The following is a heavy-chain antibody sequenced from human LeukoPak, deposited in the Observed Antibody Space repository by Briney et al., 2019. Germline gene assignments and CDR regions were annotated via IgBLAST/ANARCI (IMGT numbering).Heavy chain of an antibody. V-gene: IGHV3-23*01. D-gene: IGHD6-13*01. J-gene: IGHJ4*02. Sequence: PGGSLRLSCAASGFTFSSYAMSWVRQAPGKGLEWVSGISSSGDSTYYADSVKGRFTISRDNSKNTLYLQMNSLRAEDTAVYYCAIAAAFGDYWGQGTLVTVSS. CDR2: ISSSGDST. CDR1: GFTFSSYA. CDR3: AIAAAFGDY.